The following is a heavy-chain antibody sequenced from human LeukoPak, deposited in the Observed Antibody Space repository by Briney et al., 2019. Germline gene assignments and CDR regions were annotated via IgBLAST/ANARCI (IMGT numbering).Heavy chain of an antibody. CDR2: IYYSGST. CDR1: GGSISSSSYY. CDR3: AGGYSYHY. D-gene: IGHD5-18*01. Sequence: SETLSLTCTVSGGSISSSSYYWGWIRQPPGKGLEWIGSIYYSGSTYYNPSLKSRVTISVDTSKNQFSLKLSSVTAADAAVYYCAGGYSYHYWGQGTLVTVSS. J-gene: IGHJ4*02. V-gene: IGHV4-39*01.